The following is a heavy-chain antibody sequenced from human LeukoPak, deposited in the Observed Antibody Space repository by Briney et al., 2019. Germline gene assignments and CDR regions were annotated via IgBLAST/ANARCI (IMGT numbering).Heavy chain of an antibody. J-gene: IGHJ4*01. V-gene: IGHV4-34*01. CDR1: GGSFSGYY. D-gene: IGHD6-19*01. CDR3: ARNGWYSLDY. CDR2: IYHRGST. Sequence: KPSETLSLTCAVYGGSFSGYYWSWIRQPPGKGLEWIGEIYHRGSTNYNPSLKSRVTISLDKSKNQFSLELTSVTAADTAVYYCARNGWYSLDYWGQGTLVAVSS.